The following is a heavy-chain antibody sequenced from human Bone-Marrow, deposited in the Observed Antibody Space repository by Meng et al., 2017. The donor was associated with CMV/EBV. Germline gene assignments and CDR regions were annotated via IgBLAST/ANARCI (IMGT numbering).Heavy chain of an antibody. CDR3: ARDQPRYDFWSGYSSDY. Sequence: GESLKISCAASGFTFSTYSMNWVRQAPGKGLEWVSSISSSSSYIYYADSVKGRFTISRDNAKNSLYLQMNSLRAEDTAVYYCARDQPRYDFWSGYSSDYWGPGTLVTGSS. J-gene: IGHJ4*02. CDR1: GFTFSTYS. V-gene: IGHV3-21*01. CDR2: ISSSSSYI. D-gene: IGHD3-3*01.